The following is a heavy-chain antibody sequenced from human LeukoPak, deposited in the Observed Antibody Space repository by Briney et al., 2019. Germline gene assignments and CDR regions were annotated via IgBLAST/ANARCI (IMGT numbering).Heavy chain of an antibody. CDR3: ATLAGGGWLRYDYDY. CDR2: IYYSGST. J-gene: IGHJ4*02. CDR1: GGSISSYY. V-gene: IGHV4-59*08. D-gene: IGHD5-12*01. Sequence: PSETLSLTCTVSGGSISSYYWSWIRQPPGKGLEWIGYIYYSGSTNYNPSLKSRVTISVDTSKNQFSLKLSSVTAADTAVYYCATLAGGGWLRYDYDYWGQGTLVTVSS.